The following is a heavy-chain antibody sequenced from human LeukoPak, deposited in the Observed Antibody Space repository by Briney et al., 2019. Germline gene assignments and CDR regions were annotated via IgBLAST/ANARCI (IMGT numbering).Heavy chain of an antibody. V-gene: IGHV4-39*01. J-gene: IGHJ4*02. D-gene: IGHD1-26*01. CDR2: IYYSGST. CDR3: ARPGVGATQFLYFDY. Sequence: SETLSLTCSVSGGSISSSLYHWGWIRQPPGKGLEWIGNIYYSGSTYYNPSLKSRVTISVDTSKNQFSLKLSSVTAADTAVYYCARPGVGATQFLYFDYWGQGTLVTVSS. CDR1: GGSISSSLYH.